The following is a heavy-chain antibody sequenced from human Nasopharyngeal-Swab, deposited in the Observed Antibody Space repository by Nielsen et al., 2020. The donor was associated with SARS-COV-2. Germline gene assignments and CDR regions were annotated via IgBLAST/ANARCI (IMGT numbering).Heavy chain of an antibody. J-gene: IGHJ6*03. Sequence: ASVQVSCKASGYTFTSYYMHWVRQAPGQGLKWMGIINPSGGSTSYAQKFQGRVTMTRDTSTSTVYMELSSLRSEDTAVYYCARVREPGYYDSIRHYYMDVWGKGTTVTVSS. CDR1: GYTFTSYY. CDR2: INPSGGST. V-gene: IGHV1-46*01. CDR3: ARVREPGYYDSIRHYYMDV. D-gene: IGHD3-22*01.